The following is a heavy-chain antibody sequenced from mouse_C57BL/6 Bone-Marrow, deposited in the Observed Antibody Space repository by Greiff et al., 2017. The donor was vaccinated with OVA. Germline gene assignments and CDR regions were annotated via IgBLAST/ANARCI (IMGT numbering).Heavy chain of an antibody. CDR3: ARHGEDDGQRYAMDY. V-gene: IGHV2-6-1*01. Sequence: VMLVESGPGLVAPSQSLSITSTVLGFSLTSYGVHWVRQPPGKGLEWLVVIWSDGSTTYNSALKSRLSISKDNSKSQVFLKMNSLQTDDTAMYYCARHGEDDGQRYAMDYWGQGTSVTVSS. CDR2: IWSDGST. CDR1: GFSLTSYG. J-gene: IGHJ4*01. D-gene: IGHD2-3*01.